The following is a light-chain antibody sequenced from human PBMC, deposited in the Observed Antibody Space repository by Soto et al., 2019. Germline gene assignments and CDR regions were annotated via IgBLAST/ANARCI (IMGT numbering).Light chain of an antibody. J-gene: IGKJ1*01. Sequence: DIQMTQSPSTLSASVGDRVIITCRASQSISSWLAWYQQKPGKAPNLLIYRASTLKSGIPSRFSGSGPGTEFTLTISSLQPDDFATYYCQQYDRASWTFGPGTKVEIK. CDR3: QQYDRASWT. CDR1: QSISSW. V-gene: IGKV1-5*03. CDR2: RAS.